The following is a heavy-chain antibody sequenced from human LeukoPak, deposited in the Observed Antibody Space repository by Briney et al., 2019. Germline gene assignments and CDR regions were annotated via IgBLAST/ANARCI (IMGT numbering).Heavy chain of an antibody. V-gene: IGHV1-18*01. Sequence: GASVRVSCTASGYTFSSYGIRCVRQAPGQGLEWMGFISAYSGNTNYAQKLQGRVTMTTDTSTSTAYMELRSLRSDDTAVYYCARDPSTYYDFWSGPIDYWGQGTLVTVSS. CDR2: ISAYSGNT. J-gene: IGHJ4*02. D-gene: IGHD3-3*01. CDR3: ARDPSTYYDFWSGPIDY. CDR1: GYTFSSYG.